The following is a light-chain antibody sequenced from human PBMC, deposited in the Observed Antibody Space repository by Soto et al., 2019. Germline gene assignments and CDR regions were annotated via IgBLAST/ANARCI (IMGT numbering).Light chain of an antibody. V-gene: IGLV2-11*01. J-gene: IGLJ3*02. CDR3: CSYAGSYTFWV. CDR2: DVS. CDR1: SSDVGGYNY. Sequence: QSVLTQPRSVSGSPGQSVTISCTGTSSDVGGYNYVSWYQQRPGKAPKLMIYDVSKRPSGVPDRFSGSKSGNTASLTISGLQAEDEADYYCCSYAGSYTFWVFGGGTQLTVL.